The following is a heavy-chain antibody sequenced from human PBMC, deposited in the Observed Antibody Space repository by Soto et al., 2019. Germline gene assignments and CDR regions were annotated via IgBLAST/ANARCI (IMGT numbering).Heavy chain of an antibody. CDR3: ARGEAAPHYYYGMDV. CDR1: GYTFTSYD. D-gene: IGHD2-15*01. Sequence: QVQLVQSGAEVKKPGASVKVSCKASGYTFTSYDINWVRQATGQGLEWMGWMNPNSGNTGYAQKFQGRGTMTRNTSISTAYMERSSLRSEDTAVYYCARGEAAPHYYYGMDVWGQGTTVTVSS. CDR2: MNPNSGNT. J-gene: IGHJ6*02. V-gene: IGHV1-8*01.